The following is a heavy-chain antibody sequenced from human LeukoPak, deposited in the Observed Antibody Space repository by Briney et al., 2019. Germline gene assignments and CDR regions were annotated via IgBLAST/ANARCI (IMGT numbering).Heavy chain of an antibody. V-gene: IGHV3-30*18. CDR3: AKDIWRGDTAMVTVDY. Sequence: QSGGSLRLSCAASGFTFSSYAMHWVRQAPGKGLEWVAVISYDGSNKYYADSVKGRFTISRDNSKNTLYLQMNSLRAEDTAVHYCAKDIWRGDTAMVTVDYWGQGTLVTVSS. D-gene: IGHD5-18*01. J-gene: IGHJ4*02. CDR2: ISYDGSNK. CDR1: GFTFSSYA.